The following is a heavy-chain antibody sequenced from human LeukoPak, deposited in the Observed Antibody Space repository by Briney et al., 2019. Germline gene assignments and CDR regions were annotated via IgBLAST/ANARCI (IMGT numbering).Heavy chain of an antibody. CDR1: GFTFSSYE. CDR2: LSGSDGST. V-gene: IGHV3-23*01. CDR3: AKTWRGSSWSFDY. J-gene: IGHJ4*02. Sequence: GGSLRLSCAASGFTFSSYEMNWVRQAPGKGLEWVSGLSGSDGSTYYADSLKGRFTLSRDNSRNTLDLQMNSLRAEDTAVYYCAKTWRGSSWSFDYWGQGTLVTVSS. D-gene: IGHD6-13*01.